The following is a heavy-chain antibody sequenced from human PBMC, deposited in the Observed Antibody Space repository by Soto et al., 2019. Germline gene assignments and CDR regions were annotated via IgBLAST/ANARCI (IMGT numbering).Heavy chain of an antibody. J-gene: IGHJ4*02. CDR3: ARRDTAMSKGHFDY. D-gene: IGHD5-18*01. V-gene: IGHV3-11*06. CDR1: GFTFSDYY. Sequence: GGSLRLSCAASGFTFSDYYMSWIRQAPGKGLEWVSYISSSSSYTNYADSVKGRFTISRDNAKNSLYLQMNSLRAEDTAVYYCARRDTAMSKGHFDYWGQGTLVTVSS. CDR2: ISSSSSYT.